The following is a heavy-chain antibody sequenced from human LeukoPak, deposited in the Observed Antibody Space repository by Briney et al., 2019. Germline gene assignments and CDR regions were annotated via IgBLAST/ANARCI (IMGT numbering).Heavy chain of an antibody. D-gene: IGHD6-19*01. V-gene: IGHV4-4*09. CDR3: ARLGTSDWAWYFDL. CDR1: AASISNYY. CDR2: ISTSGST. Sequence: PSETLSLTCAVSAASISNYYWSWIRQAPGKGLEWIGYISTSGSTNYNPSLKSRVTISIATSKNQFSLKLNSVTATDTAVYYCARLGTSDWAWYFDLWGRGTLVTVSS. J-gene: IGHJ2*01.